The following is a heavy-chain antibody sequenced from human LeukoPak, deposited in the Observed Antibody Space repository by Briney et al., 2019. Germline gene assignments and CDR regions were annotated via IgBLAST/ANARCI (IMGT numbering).Heavy chain of an antibody. Sequence: SQTLSLTCTVSGGSISSGGYYWSWIRQHPGKGLEWIGYIYYSGSTYYNPSLKSRVTISVDTSKNQFSLKLSSVTAADTAVYYCASRTRIAAAATVVGWFDPWGQGTLVTVSS. CDR2: IYYSGST. CDR1: GGSISSGGYY. D-gene: IGHD6-6*01. J-gene: IGHJ5*02. CDR3: ASRTRIAAAATVVGWFDP. V-gene: IGHV4-31*03.